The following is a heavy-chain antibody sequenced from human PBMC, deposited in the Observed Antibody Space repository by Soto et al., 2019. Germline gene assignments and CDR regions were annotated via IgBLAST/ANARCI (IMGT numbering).Heavy chain of an antibody. CDR1: GFTFSSYG. D-gene: IGHD2-15*01. CDR3: ARDMVARRGMDV. CDR2: IWYDGSNK. Sequence: LSCAASGFTFSSYGMHWVRLAPGKGLEWVAVIWYDGSNKYYADSVKGRFTISRDNSKNTLYLQMNSLRAEDTAVYYCARDMVARRGMDVWGQGTTVTVSS. V-gene: IGHV3-33*01. J-gene: IGHJ6*02.